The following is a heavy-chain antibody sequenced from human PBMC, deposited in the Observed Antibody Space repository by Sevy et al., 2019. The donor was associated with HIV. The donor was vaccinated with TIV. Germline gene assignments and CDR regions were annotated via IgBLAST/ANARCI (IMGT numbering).Heavy chain of an antibody. D-gene: IGHD6-19*01. V-gene: IGHV4-39*01. CDR2: IYYSGST. CDR3: ARHSISGAMAGLPDY. J-gene: IGHJ4*02. Sequence: SETLSLTCTVSGGSISSSSYYWGWIRQPPGKGLEWIGSIYYSGSTYYNPSLKSRVTISVDTSKKQFSLKLSSVTAADTAVYYCARHSISGAMAGLPDYRGQGTLVTVSS. CDR1: GGSISSSSYY.